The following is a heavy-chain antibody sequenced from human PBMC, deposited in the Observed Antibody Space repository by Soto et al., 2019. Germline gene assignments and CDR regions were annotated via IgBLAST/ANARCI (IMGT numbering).Heavy chain of an antibody. CDR3: TRVLSYYDSSGDNYYFDY. CDR2: IRSKAYGGTT. D-gene: IGHD3-22*01. Sequence: GGSLRLSCTASGFTFGDYAMSWFRQAPGKGLEWVGFIRSKAYGGTTEYAASVKGRFTISRDDSKSIAYLQMNSLKTEDTAVYYCTRVLSYYDSSGDNYYFDYWGQGTLVTVSS. V-gene: IGHV3-49*03. J-gene: IGHJ4*02. CDR1: GFTFGDYA.